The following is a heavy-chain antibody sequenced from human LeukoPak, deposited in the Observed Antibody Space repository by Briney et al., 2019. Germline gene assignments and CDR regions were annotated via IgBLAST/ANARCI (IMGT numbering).Heavy chain of an antibody. J-gene: IGHJ4*02. CDR1: GFTFSSYG. CDR2: IWYDGSNK. Sequence: QPGGSLRLSCAASGFTFSSYGMHWVRQAPGKGLEWVAVIWYDGSNKYYADSVKGRFTISRDNSKNTLYLQMNSLRAEDTAVYYCARMYLGYCSSTSCSPGYWGQGTLVTVSS. CDR3: ARMYLGYCSSTSCSPGY. V-gene: IGHV3-33*01. D-gene: IGHD2-2*01.